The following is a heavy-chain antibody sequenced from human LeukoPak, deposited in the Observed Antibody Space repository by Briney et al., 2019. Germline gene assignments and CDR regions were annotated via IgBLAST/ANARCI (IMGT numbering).Heavy chain of an antibody. V-gene: IGHV3-23*01. D-gene: IGHD6-6*01. Sequence: GGSLRLSCAASGFTFRSHDMSWVRQAPGKGLEWVSAISGSGGSTYYADSVKGRFTISRDNSKNTLYLQMNSLRAEDTAAYYCAKFSSDAPSDYWGQGTLVTVSS. CDR3: AKFSSDAPSDY. CDR2: ISGSGGST. CDR1: GFTFRSHD. J-gene: IGHJ4*02.